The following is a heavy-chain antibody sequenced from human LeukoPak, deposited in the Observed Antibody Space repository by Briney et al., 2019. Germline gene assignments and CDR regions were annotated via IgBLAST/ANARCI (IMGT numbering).Heavy chain of an antibody. V-gene: IGHV3-23*01. CDR3: AEDDEESSSSDY. Sequence: GGSLRLSCAASGFTFGSYAMSWVRQAPGKGLEWVSAISGSGGSTYYAHSVKGRFTISRDNSKNPLYLQMNSLRAEDTAVYYCAEDDEESSSSDYWGQGTLVTVSS. CDR2: ISGSGGST. D-gene: IGHD2-2*01. CDR1: GFTFGSYA. J-gene: IGHJ4*02.